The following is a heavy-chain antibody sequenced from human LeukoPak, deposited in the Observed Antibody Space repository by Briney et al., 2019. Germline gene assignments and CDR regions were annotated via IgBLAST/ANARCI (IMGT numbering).Heavy chain of an antibody. CDR1: GGSISSGGYY. D-gene: IGHD3-16*01. J-gene: IGHJ4*02. V-gene: IGHV4-31*03. Sequence: SQTLSLTCTVSGGSISSGGYYWSWIRQHPGEGLEWIGYIYYSGSTYYNPSLKSRVTISVDTSKNQFSLKLSSVTAADTAVYYCAREANMITFGGVYYRPFDYWGQGTLVTVSS. CDR2: IYYSGST. CDR3: AREANMITFGGVYYRPFDY.